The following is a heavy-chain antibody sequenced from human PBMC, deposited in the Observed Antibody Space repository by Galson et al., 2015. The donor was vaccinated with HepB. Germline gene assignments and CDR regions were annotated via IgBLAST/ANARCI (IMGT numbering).Heavy chain of an antibody. J-gene: IGHJ4*02. Sequence: ETLSLTCTVSGGSISSSSYYWGWIRQPPGKGLEWIGSIYYSGSTYYNPSLKSRVTISVDTSKNQFSLKLSSVTAADTAVYYCARHPTYDHVWGSYRYTDHDFDYWGQGTLVTVSS. V-gene: IGHV4-39*01. CDR3: ARHPTYDHVWGSYRYTDHDFDY. D-gene: IGHD3-16*02. CDR2: IYYSGST. CDR1: GGSISSSSYY.